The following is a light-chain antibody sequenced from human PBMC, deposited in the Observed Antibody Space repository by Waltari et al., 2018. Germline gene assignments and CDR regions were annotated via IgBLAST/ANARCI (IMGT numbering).Light chain of an antibody. J-gene: IGKJ2*01. CDR2: GAS. V-gene: IGKV3-15*01. CDR3: QQYSNWPPYT. Sequence: EIVMTQSPATLSVSLGEDAALSCRASESVARNLAWYQQKPGQAPRLLNHGASTRATGVPVRSSGSGSETEFTLIISSLQSEDSAVYFCQQYSNWPPYTFGQGTKLEIK. CDR1: ESVARN.